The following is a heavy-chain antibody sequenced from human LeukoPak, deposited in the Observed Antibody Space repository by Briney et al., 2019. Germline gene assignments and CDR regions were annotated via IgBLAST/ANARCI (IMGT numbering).Heavy chain of an antibody. D-gene: IGHD3-3*01. CDR3: ARSSPTYYDFWSGYYFDY. CDR1: GGSFSGYY. J-gene: IGHJ4*02. V-gene: IGHV4-34*01. CDR2: INHSGST. Sequence: PSETLSLTCAVYGGSFSGYYWSWIRQPPGKGLEWIGEINHSGSTNYNPSLKSRVTISVDTSKNQFSLKLSSVTAADTAVYYCARSSPTYYDFWSGYYFDYWGQGTLVTVSS.